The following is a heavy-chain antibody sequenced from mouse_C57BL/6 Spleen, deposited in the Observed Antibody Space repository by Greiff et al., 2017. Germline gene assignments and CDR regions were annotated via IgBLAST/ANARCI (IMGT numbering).Heavy chain of an antibody. Sequence: VHLVESGPGLVQPSQSLSITCTVSGFSLTRYGVHWVRQSPGQGLEWLGVLWSGGSTDYNAAFISRLSISKDYSKSQVFFKMNSLQADDTAIYYCARNYDYAWFAYWGQGTLVTVSA. CDR3: ARNYDYAWFAY. CDR1: GFSLTRYG. CDR2: LWSGGST. V-gene: IGHV2-2*01. J-gene: IGHJ3*01. D-gene: IGHD2-4*01.